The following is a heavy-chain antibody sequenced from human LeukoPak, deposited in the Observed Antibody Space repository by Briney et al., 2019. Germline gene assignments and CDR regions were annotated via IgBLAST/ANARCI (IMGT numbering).Heavy chain of an antibody. CDR1: GFTFRSYW. D-gene: IGHD6-13*01. V-gene: IGHV3-7*01. CDR3: AKDRVRYSSSWYRPLDY. CDR2: INQGGSVK. J-gene: IGHJ4*02. Sequence: GGSLRLSCAASGFTFRSYWMSWVRQAPGKGLEWVANINQGGSVKYYVDSVKGRFTISRDDAKNSLYVQMNSLRDEDTAVYYCAKDRVRYSSSWYRPLDYWGQGTLVTVSS.